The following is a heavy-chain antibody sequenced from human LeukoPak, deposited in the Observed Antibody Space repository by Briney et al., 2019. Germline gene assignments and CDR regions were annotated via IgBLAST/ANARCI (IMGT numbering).Heavy chain of an antibody. D-gene: IGHD7-27*01. CDR3: ATYLTGGVWYFDL. CDR1: GYTFTGYY. V-gene: IGHV1-2*06. J-gene: IGHJ2*01. Sequence: ASVKVSCKASGYTFTGYYMHWVRQAPGQGLEWMGRINPNSGGTNYAQKFQGRVTMTRDTSISTAYMELSRLRSDDTAVYYCATYLTGGVWYFDLWGRGTLVTVSS. CDR2: INPNSGGT.